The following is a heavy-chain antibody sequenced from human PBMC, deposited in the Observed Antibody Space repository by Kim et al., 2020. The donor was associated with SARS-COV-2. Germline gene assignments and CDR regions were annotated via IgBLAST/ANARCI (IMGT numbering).Heavy chain of an antibody. V-gene: IGHV1-18*01. CDR2: ISAYNGNT. D-gene: IGHD6-19*01. Sequence: ASVKVSCKASGYTFTSYGISWVRQAPGQGLEWMGWISAYNGNTNYAQKLQGRVTMTTDTSTSTAYMELRGLRSDDTAVYYCASSSPRPPYRYSSGWYDYYYGMDVWGQGTTVTVSS. CDR1: GYTFTSYG. J-gene: IGHJ6*02. CDR3: ASSSPRPPYRYSSGWYDYYYGMDV.